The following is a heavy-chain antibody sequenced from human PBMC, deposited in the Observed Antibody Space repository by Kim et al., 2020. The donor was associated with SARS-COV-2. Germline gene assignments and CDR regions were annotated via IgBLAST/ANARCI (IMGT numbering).Heavy chain of an antibody. J-gene: IGHJ4*02. CDR2: ISYDGSNK. D-gene: IGHD6-19*01. V-gene: IGHV3-30*04. CDR1: GFTFSSYA. Sequence: GGSLRLSCAASGFTFSSYAMHWVRQAPGKGLEWVAVISYDGSNKYYADSVKGRFTISRDNSKNTLYLQMNSLRAEDTAVYYCARGTAVAGTQGEGRRSNYFDYWGQGTLVTVSS. CDR3: ARGTAVAGTQGEGRRSNYFDY.